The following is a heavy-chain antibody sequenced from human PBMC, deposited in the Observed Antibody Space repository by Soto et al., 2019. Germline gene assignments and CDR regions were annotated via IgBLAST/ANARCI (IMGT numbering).Heavy chain of an antibody. J-gene: IGHJ3*01. Sequence: SLRLSCAASGFTFSSYGMHWVRQAPGKGLEWVAAIWYVDSLKGRFIISRDNARNSFYLQMNSLRAEDTAVYYCARGDYYDTSGPFSDAFDVWGRGTMVTVSS. CDR2: IW. D-gene: IGHD3-22*01. CDR1: GFTFSSYG. CDR3: ARGDYYDTSGPFSDAFDV. V-gene: IGHV3-33*03.